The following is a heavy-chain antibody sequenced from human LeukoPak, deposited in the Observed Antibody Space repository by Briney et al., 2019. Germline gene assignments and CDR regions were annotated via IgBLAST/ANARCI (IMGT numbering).Heavy chain of an antibody. CDR2: ISHDSTGN. J-gene: IGHJ4*02. CDR1: GFTFRDYP. D-gene: IGHD6-19*01. V-gene: IGHV3-23*01. Sequence: GWSLRLSCAASGFTFRDYPMSWVRQAPGKGLEWVSSISHDSTGNYYADPMKGRFTISRDNSQNTLHLQIDSLRVDDTATYFCARRDISGWFSLDYWGQGIQVAVS. CDR3: ARRDISGWFSLDY.